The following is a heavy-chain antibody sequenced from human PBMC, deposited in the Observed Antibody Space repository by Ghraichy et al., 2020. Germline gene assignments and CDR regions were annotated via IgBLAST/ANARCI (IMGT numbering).Heavy chain of an antibody. V-gene: IGHV3-7*03. CDR2: IKQDGSEK. CDR1: GFTFRNFL. CDR3: ARRAEIRITLFREIILRPAGFGT. D-gene: IGHD3-3*01. J-gene: IGHJ5*02. Sequence: GGSLRLSCTASGFTFRNFLMSWVRQAPGKGLEWVADIKQDGSEKDYVDSVKGRFTISRDNAKNLLYLQMNSLRAEDTAVYYCARRAEIRITLFREIILRPAGFGTWGQGTLVTGAS.